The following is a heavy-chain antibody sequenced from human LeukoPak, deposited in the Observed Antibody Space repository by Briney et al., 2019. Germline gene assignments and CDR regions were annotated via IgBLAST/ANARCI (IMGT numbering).Heavy chain of an antibody. CDR1: GYTFTSYA. CDR2: INTGNGNT. D-gene: IGHD2/OR15-2a*01. V-gene: IGHV1-3*04. CDR3: ARESSFYTGTFDY. Sequence: ASVKVSCKASGYTFTSYAMHWVRQAPGQRLECMGWINTGNGNTKYSQKFQGRVTIIADESTSTAYMELSSLRSEDTAVYYCARESSFYTGTFDYWGQGTLVTVSS. J-gene: IGHJ4*02.